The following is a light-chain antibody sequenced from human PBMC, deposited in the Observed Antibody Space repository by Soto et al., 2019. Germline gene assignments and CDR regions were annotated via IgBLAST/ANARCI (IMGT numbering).Light chain of an antibody. CDR1: SSDVGGYNY. Sequence: QSVLTQPASVSGSPGQSITISCTGTSSDVGGYNYVSWYQQHPGKAPKLMIYEVSNRPSGVSNRFSGSKSGNTASLTISGLQAEHEADYYCSSYTSSSTFYVFGTGTKVTVL. CDR3: SSYTSSSTFYV. CDR2: EVS. V-gene: IGLV2-14*01. J-gene: IGLJ1*01.